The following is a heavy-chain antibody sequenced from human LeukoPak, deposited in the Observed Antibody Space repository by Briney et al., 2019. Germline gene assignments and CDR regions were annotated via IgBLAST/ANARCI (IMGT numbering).Heavy chain of an antibody. D-gene: IGHD2-2*01. CDR1: GGSISSGRYY. V-gene: IGHV4-61*02. CDR3: ASGGVVPATYYYYYYMDV. Sequence: SETLSLTCTVSGGSISSGRYYWGWIGQPAGKGLEWVVRIYTSGGTNYNPSIKRLVTISVDMSKNEFSLELSSVTAADTAVYYCASGGVVPATYYYYYYMDVWGKGTTVTVSS. CDR2: IYTSGGT. J-gene: IGHJ6*03.